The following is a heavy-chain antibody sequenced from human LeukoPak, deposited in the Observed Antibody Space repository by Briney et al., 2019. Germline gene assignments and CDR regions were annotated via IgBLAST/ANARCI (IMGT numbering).Heavy chain of an antibody. Sequence: SVKVSCKASGGTFSSYAISWVRQAPGQGLEWMGRIIPIFGTANYAQKFQGRVTITTDESTSTAYMELSSLRSEDTAVYYCARDGGSYYPPIDDGGQGTLVTVSS. CDR3: ARDGGSYYPPIDD. V-gene: IGHV1-69*05. J-gene: IGHJ4*02. D-gene: IGHD1-26*01. CDR2: IIPIFGTA. CDR1: GGTFSSYA.